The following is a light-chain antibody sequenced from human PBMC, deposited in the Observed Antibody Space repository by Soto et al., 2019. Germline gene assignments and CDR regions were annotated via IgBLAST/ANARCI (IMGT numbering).Light chain of an antibody. CDR3: QQCDSWPFT. Sequence: EIVMTQSPATLSVSPGERATLSCRASQSVASLAWYQQKPCQAPRLLIWGASNRVTGIPARFSGSGSGPEFTLTVSSLQSEDFAVYYCQQCDSWPFTFGQGTKLEIK. J-gene: IGKJ2*01. V-gene: IGKV3-15*01. CDR1: QSVAS. CDR2: GAS.